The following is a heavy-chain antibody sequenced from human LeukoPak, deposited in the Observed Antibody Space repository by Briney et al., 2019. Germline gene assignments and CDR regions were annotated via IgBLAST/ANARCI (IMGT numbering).Heavy chain of an antibody. CDR2: VYYSGST. V-gene: IGHV4-59*01. CDR1: GGSISNYY. J-gene: IGHJ3*02. Sequence: SETLSLTCTVSGGSISNYYWGWIRQPPGKGLEWIGYVYYSGSTNYNPSLKSRVTISADTSKNQFSLRLSSVTAADTAVYYCARGLNNRKSGRRFDVFEIWGQGTMVTVSS. CDR3: ARGLNNRKSGRRFDVFEI. D-gene: IGHD1-14*01.